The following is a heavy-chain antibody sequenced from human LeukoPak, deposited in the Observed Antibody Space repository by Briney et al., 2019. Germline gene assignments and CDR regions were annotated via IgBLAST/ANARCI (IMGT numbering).Heavy chain of an antibody. Sequence: GGSLRLSCAASGFTFADYAMRWVRQAAGKWLEWVSLISGVGGSTYYADSVKGRFTISRDNSKNSLFLQMNSLRTEQTDFYYRAKDSSGYYTRWYYYYYMVVCRGGPTVTVSS. CDR2: ISGVGGST. CDR3: AKDSSGYYTRWYYYYYMVV. D-gene: IGHD3-22*01. CDR1: GFTFADYA. J-gene: IGHJ6*03. V-gene: IGHV3-43*02.